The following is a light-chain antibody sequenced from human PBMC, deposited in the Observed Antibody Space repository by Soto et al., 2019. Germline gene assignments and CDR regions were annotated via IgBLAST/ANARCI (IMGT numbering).Light chain of an antibody. CDR2: GAS. Sequence: AIQMTQSPSSLSASVGDRVTITCRASQGIRNELGLYQQKSWQAPKLLIYGASNLQSGVPSRFSGSGSGTDFTVNISTLQPADFATYSCLQDYNYPMTFGQGTHLEIK. V-gene: IGKV1-6*01. CDR3: LQDYNYPMT. J-gene: IGKJ2*01. CDR1: QGIRNE.